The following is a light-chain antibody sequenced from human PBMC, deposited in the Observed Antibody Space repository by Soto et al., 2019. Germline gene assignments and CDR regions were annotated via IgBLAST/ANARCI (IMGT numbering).Light chain of an antibody. V-gene: IGLV1-40*01. Sequence: QSVLTQPPSVSGAPGQRVTISCTGRSSNIGAGYGVHWYQQLPGTAPKLLIYANNYRPSGVPDRFSGSKSGTSASLAITGLQAEDEADYYCQSYDSSLSAYVFGTGTKVT. CDR3: QSYDSSLSAYV. CDR1: SSNIGAGYG. J-gene: IGLJ1*01. CDR2: ANN.